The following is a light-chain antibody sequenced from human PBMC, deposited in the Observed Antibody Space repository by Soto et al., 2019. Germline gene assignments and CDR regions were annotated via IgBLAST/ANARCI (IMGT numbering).Light chain of an antibody. CDR1: SSDIGGSNY. V-gene: IGLV2-14*03. CDR2: GDS. Sequence: QSALTQPASVSGSPGQSITISCAGTSSDIGGSNYVSWYQQHTGKAPKLMIYGDSNRPSGVSNRFSVSKSGNTASLTISGLQAEDEADYFCYSSRSSSSTFYVLGTGTKLTVL. J-gene: IGLJ1*01. CDR3: YSSRSSSSTFYV.